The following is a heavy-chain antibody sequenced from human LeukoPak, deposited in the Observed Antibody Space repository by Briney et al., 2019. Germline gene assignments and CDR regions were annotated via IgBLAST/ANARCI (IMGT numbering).Heavy chain of an antibody. V-gene: IGHV3-72*01. CDR3: ARDLSPGYYYYGSGSYMDV. CDR2: TRNKANSYTT. Sequence: GGSLRLSCAASGFTFSDHYMDWVRQAPGKGLEWVGRTRNKANSYTTEYAASVKGRFTISRDDSKNSLYLQMNSLRAEDTAVYYCARDLSPGYYYYGSGSYMDVWGKGTTVTVSS. CDR1: GFTFSDHY. D-gene: IGHD3-10*01. J-gene: IGHJ6*03.